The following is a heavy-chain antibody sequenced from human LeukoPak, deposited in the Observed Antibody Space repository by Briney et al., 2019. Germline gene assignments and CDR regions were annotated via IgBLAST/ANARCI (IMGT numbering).Heavy chain of an antibody. CDR3: ARQLIAAAGIRFAEFDY. D-gene: IGHD6-13*01. CDR2: INPSGGST. V-gene: IGHV1-46*01. J-gene: IGHJ4*02. CDR1: GYTFTSYY. Sequence: ASVKVSCKASGYTFTSYYMNWVRQAPGQGLEWMGIINPSGGSTSYAQKFQGRVTMTRDMATSSVYMEMSSLRSEDTAVDYCARQLIAAAGIRFAEFDYGGQGTLVTVSS.